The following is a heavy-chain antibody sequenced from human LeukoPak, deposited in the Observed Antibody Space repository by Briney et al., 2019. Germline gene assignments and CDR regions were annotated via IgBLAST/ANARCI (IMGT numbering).Heavy chain of an antibody. CDR2: IDTDGSST. Sequence: PGGSLRLSCAASGFTFSSYSMNWVRQAAGKGLVWVSCIDTDGSSTSDADSVRGRVTISRDNAKNTLYLQMNSLGADDTAVYYCARAGYCSGGSCYFDYWGQGTQVIVSS. V-gene: IGHV3-74*01. D-gene: IGHD2-15*01. J-gene: IGHJ4*02. CDR1: GFTFSSYS. CDR3: ARAGYCSGGSCYFDY.